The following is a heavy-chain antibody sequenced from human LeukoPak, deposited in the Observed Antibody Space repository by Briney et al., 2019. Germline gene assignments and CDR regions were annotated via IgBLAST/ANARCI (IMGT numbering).Heavy chain of an antibody. CDR2: IYYTGST. V-gene: IGHV4-61*01. CDR1: GGSVSSASYY. Sequence: SETLSLTCAVSGGSVSSASYYWTWIRQPPGKGLEWIGYIYYTGSTNYNPSLKSRVTISADTSKNQFSLRLSSVTAADTAVYYCARVARGSGGWFDPWGQGTLVTVSS. J-gene: IGHJ5*02. D-gene: IGHD3-10*01. CDR3: ARVARGSGGWFDP.